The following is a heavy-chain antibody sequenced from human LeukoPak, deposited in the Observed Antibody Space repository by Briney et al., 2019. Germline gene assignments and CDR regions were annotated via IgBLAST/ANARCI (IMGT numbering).Heavy chain of an antibody. Sequence: GGSLRLSCAASGFTFSSYEMNWVRQAPGKGLEWISYISSSGSTIYYADSVKGRFTISRDNAKNSLYLQMNSLRAEDTAVYYCARDAGGSCSSTSCSFDHWGQGTLVTVSS. V-gene: IGHV3-48*03. CDR1: GFTFSSYE. J-gene: IGHJ5*02. CDR2: ISSSGSTI. CDR3: ARDAGGSCSSTSCSFDH. D-gene: IGHD2-2*01.